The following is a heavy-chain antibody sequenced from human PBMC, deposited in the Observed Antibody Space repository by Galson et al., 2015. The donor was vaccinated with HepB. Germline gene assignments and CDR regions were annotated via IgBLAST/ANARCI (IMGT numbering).Heavy chain of an antibody. D-gene: IGHD3-3*01. CDR3: ARDLVVFSKTYYDFWSGYYTNWFDP. Sequence: SLRLSCAASGFTFSSYWMSWVRQAPGKGLEWVANIKQDGSEKYYVDSVKGRFTISRDNAKNSLYLQMNSLRAEDTAVYYCARDLVVFSKTYYDFWSGYYTNWFDPWGQGTLVTVSS. CDR2: IKQDGSEK. J-gene: IGHJ5*02. CDR1: GFTFSSYW. V-gene: IGHV3-7*01.